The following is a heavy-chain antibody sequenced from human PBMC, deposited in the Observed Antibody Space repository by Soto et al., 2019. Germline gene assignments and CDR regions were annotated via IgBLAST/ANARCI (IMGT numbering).Heavy chain of an antibody. J-gene: IGHJ4*02. Sequence: GSSVKVSCKASGYTFTSYAVHWGRQAPGQRLEWMGWINAGNGNTKYSQKFQGRVTITRDTSASTAYMELSSLRSEDTAVYYCARDLGGWPDYWGQGTLVTVSS. CDR2: INAGNGNT. D-gene: IGHD2-15*01. CDR3: ARDLGGWPDY. V-gene: IGHV1-3*01. CDR1: GYTFTSYA.